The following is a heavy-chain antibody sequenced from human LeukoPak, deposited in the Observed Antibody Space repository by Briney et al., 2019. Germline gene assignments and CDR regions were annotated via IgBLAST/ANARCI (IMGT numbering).Heavy chain of an antibody. V-gene: IGHV1-18*04. D-gene: IGHD2-2*01. CDR3: ARAFPRYCSSTSCYAYYYGMDV. Sequence: GASVKLSCKASGYTFTSYGISWVRQAPGQGLEWMGWISAYNGNTNYAQKLQGRVTMTTDTSTSTAYMELRSLRSDDTAVYYCARAFPRYCSSTSCYAYYYGMDVWGKGTTVTVSS. CDR1: GYTFTSYG. J-gene: IGHJ6*04. CDR2: ISAYNGNT.